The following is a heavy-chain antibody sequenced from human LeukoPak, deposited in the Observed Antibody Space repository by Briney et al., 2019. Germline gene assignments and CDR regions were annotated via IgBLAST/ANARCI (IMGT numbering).Heavy chain of an antibody. D-gene: IGHD6-19*01. CDR1: GGSISSSTYY. J-gene: IGHJ4*02. CDR3: AREAGYSSAWYFDY. Sequence: PSETLSLTCTVSGGSISSSTYYWGWVRQPPGKGLEWIGYIYYSGSTNYNPSLKSRVTISVDTSKNQFSLKLSSVTAADTAVYYCAREAGYSSAWYFDYWGQGTLVTVSS. CDR2: IYYSGST. V-gene: IGHV4-61*01.